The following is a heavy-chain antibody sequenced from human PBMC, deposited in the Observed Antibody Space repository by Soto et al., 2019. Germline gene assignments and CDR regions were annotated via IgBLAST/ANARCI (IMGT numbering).Heavy chain of an antibody. Sequence: GGSLRLSCAASGFTFSSYAMRWVRQAPGKGLEWVAVISYDGSNKYYADSVKGRFTISRDNSKNTLYLQMNSLRAEDTAVYYCARQGIAARPKPLDYWGQGTLVTVSS. CDR1: GFTFSSYA. CDR3: ARQGIAARPKPLDY. CDR2: ISYDGSNK. J-gene: IGHJ4*02. D-gene: IGHD6-6*01. V-gene: IGHV3-30-3*01.